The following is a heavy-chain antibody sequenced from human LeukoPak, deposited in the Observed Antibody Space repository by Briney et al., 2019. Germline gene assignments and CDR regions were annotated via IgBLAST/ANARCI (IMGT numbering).Heavy chain of an antibody. CDR2: IKQDGSDK. CDR3: ARALYGSGSYSTY. D-gene: IGHD3-10*01. Sequence: GGSLRLSCAASGSTFSSYWMSWVRQAPGKGLEWVANIKQDGSDKYYVDSVKGRFTISRDNAKNSLYLQMNSLRAEDTAVYYCARALYGSGSYSTYWGQGTLVTVSS. V-gene: IGHV3-7*05. J-gene: IGHJ4*02. CDR1: GSTFSSYW.